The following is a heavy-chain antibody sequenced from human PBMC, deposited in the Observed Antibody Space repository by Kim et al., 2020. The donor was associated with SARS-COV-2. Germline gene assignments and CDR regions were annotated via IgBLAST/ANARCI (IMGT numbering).Heavy chain of an antibody. CDR3: ARGIAARPIYYYMDV. CDR1: GGSISSGGYY. CDR2: IYYSGST. Sequence: SETLSLTCTVSGGSISSGGYYWSWIRQHPGKGLEWIGYIYYSGSTYYNPSLKSQVTISVDTSKNQFSLKLSSVTAADTAVYYCARGIAARPIYYYMDVWGKGTTVTVSS. V-gene: IGHV4-31*01. J-gene: IGHJ6*03. D-gene: IGHD6-6*01.